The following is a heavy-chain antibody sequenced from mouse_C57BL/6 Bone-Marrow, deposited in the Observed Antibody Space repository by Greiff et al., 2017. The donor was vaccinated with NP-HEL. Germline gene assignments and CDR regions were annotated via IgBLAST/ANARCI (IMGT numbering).Heavy chain of an antibody. D-gene: IGHD2-5*01. CDR2: IDPSDSYT. CDR3: ARSTYDSNYVPMDY. Sequence: QVQLQQPGAELVRPGTSVKLSCKASGYTFTSYWMHWVKQRPGQGLEWIGVIDPSDSYTNYNQKFKGKATLTVDTSSSTAYMQLSSLTSEDSAVYYCARSTYDSNYVPMDYWGQGTSVTVSS. J-gene: IGHJ4*01. CDR1: GYTFTSYW. V-gene: IGHV1-59*01.